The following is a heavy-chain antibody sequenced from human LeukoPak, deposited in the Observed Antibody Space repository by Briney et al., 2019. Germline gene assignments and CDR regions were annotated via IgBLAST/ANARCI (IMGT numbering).Heavy chain of an antibody. CDR1: GYTFTGYY. D-gene: IGHD2-21*01. CDR3: ARVRVVEDLDY. CDR2: INPNSGGT. J-gene: IGHJ4*02. Sequence: ASVTVSFTASGYTFTGYYMHWVRQAPGQGLEWMGWINPNSGGTNYAQKFQGRVTMTRDASISAAYMELSRLTSDDTAVYYCARVRVVEDLDYWGQGTLVTVSS. V-gene: IGHV1-2*02.